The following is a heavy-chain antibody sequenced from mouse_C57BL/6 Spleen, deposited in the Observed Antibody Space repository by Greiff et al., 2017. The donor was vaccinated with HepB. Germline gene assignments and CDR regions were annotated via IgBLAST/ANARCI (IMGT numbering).Heavy chain of an antibody. Sequence: VKLMESDAELVKPGASVKISCKVSGYTFTDHTIHWMKQRPEQGLEWIGYIYPRDGSTKYNEKFKGKATLTADKSSSTAYMQLNSLTSEDSAVYFCARYYGSSYVVFAYWGQGTLVTVSA. CDR1: GYTFTDHT. V-gene: IGHV1-78*01. D-gene: IGHD1-1*01. CDR2: IYPRDGST. J-gene: IGHJ3*01. CDR3: ARYYGSSYVVFAY.